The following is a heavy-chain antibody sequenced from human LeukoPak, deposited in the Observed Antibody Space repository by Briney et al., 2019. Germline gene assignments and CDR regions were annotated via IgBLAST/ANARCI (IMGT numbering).Heavy chain of an antibody. CDR1: GFTFSSYE. D-gene: IGHD3-10*02. V-gene: IGHV3-48*03. J-gene: IGHJ6*04. Sequence: GGSLRLSCAASGFTFSSYEMNWVRQAPGKGLEWVSYISSSGSTIYYADSVKGRFTVSRDNAKNSLYLQMNSLRAEDTAVYYCAELGITTIGGVWGKGTTVTISS. CDR2: ISSSGSTI. CDR3: AELGITTIGGV.